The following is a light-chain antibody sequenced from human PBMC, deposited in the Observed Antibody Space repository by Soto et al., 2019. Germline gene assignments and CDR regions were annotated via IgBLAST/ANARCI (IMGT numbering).Light chain of an antibody. Sequence: QSALTQPTSVSGSPGQSITIPCKGTSNDIGAYNYVSWYQQHPGKVPKLMIFDVSYRPSGISDRFSGSKSGNTASLTISGLQPEDEADYYCSSHGASSTLFGGGTKLTV. CDR3: SSHGASSTL. J-gene: IGLJ2*01. CDR2: DVS. V-gene: IGLV2-14*03. CDR1: SNDIGAYNY.